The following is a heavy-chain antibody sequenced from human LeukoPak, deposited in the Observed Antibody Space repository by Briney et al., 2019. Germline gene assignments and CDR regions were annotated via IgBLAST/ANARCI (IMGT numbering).Heavy chain of an antibody. V-gene: IGHV1-2*02. CDR1: GYTFTVYY. D-gene: IGHD3-22*01. J-gene: IGHJ4*02. CDR3: ASPGSSSGYYYTFDY. Sequence: ASVNVSCKASGYTFTVYYMHWVRQAPGQGLAWMGWINPNSGGTNYAQKFQGRVTMTRDTSISTAYMELSRLRSDDTAVYYCASPGSSSGYYYTFDYWGQGTLVTVSS. CDR2: INPNSGGT.